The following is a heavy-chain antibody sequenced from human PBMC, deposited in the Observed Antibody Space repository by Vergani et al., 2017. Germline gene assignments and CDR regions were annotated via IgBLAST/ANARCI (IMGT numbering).Heavy chain of an antibody. J-gene: IGHJ4*02. D-gene: IGHD3-22*01. Sequence: QVQLQESGPGLVKPSETLSLTCTVSGGSISSYYWGWIRQPPGKGLEWIGSIYYSGSTYYNPSLKSRVTISVDTSKNQFSLKLSSVTAADTAVYYCARGSDYYDSSGTGNYWGQGTLVTVSS. CDR3: ARGSDYYDSSGTGNY. CDR1: GGSISSYY. V-gene: IGHV4-39*07. CDR2: IYYSGST.